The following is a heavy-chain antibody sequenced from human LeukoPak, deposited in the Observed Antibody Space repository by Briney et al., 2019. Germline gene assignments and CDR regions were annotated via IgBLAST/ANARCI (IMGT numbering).Heavy chain of an antibody. V-gene: IGHV3-11*01. J-gene: IGHJ5*02. D-gene: IGHD6-19*01. CDR1: GFTFCDYY. CDR2: ISSGAGTI. Sequence: PGGSLRLSCAASGFTFCDYYMSWIRQAPGKGLEWVSYISSGAGTIYYADSVKGRFTISRDNAKNSLYLQMNSLRADDTAVYYCAREGSGWYGNWFDPWGQGTLVTVSS. CDR3: AREGSGWYGNWFDP.